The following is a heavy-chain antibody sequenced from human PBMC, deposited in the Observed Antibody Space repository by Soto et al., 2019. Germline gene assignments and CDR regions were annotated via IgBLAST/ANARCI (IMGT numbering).Heavy chain of an antibody. Sequence: GGSLRLSCAASGFTFSSDWMNWVRQSPGKGLEWVSRIISGGTRVSYADSVKGRFIITRDNAKNTLYLERHSMKADDTAGYYCARERTAKVGMDIWGQGTTVTVSS. J-gene: IGHJ6*02. V-gene: IGHV3-74*01. CDR1: GFTFSSDW. CDR2: IISGGTRV. CDR3: ARERTAKVGMDI.